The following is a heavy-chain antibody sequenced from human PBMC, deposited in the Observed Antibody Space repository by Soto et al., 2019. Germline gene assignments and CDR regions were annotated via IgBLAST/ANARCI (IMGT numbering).Heavy chain of an antibody. CDR2: IYPGDSDT. Sequence: EVQLVQSGAEVKKPGESLKISCKGSGYSFTSYWIGWVRQMPGKGLEWMGIIYPGDSDTRYSPSFQGQVTISADKSISTAYRQWSSLKASDTAMYYCARLGTVVVPAAPYSYGMDVWGQGTTVTVSS. V-gene: IGHV5-51*01. CDR1: GYSFTSYW. D-gene: IGHD2-2*01. CDR3: ARLGTVVVPAAPYSYGMDV. J-gene: IGHJ6*02.